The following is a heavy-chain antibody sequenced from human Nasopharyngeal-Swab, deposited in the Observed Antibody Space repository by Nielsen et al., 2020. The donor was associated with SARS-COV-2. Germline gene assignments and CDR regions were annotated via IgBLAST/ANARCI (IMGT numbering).Heavy chain of an antibody. Sequence: VRQAPGKGLEWVSGISWNSGSIGYADSVKGRFTISRDNAKNSLYLQMNSLRAEDTALYYCAKDIGPDYYGSGSYLDYWGRGTLVTVSS. CDR2: ISWNSGSI. J-gene: IGHJ4*02. D-gene: IGHD3-10*01. V-gene: IGHV3-9*01. CDR3: AKDIGPDYYGSGSYLDY.